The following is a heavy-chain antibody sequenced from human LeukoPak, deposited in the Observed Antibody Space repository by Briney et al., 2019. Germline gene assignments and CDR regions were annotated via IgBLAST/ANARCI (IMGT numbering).Heavy chain of an antibody. D-gene: IGHD2-2*01. CDR1: GFTFSNYF. V-gene: IGHV3-7*03. CDR3: ARAYLIDY. Sequence: GGSLRLSCEASGFTFSNYFMTWVRQAPGKGLEWVANINQDGSENYYVDSVKGRFTISRDNATNSLYLQMNSLRAEDTAVYYCARAYLIDYWGQGTLVTVSS. CDR2: INQDGSEN. J-gene: IGHJ4*02.